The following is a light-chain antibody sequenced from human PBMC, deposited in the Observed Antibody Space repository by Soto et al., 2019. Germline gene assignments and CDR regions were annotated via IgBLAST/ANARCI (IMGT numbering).Light chain of an antibody. V-gene: IGLV2-8*01. CDR3: SSYAGSNNLGV. CDR2: EVS. CDR1: RSDVGGYNY. J-gene: IGLJ1*01. Sequence: QSVLTQPPSASGSPGQSVTISCTGTRSDVGGYNYVSWYQQHPGKAPKLTIYEVSKRPSGVPDRFSASKSGNTASLTVSGLQAEDEADYYCSSYAGSNNLGVFGTGTKVTVL.